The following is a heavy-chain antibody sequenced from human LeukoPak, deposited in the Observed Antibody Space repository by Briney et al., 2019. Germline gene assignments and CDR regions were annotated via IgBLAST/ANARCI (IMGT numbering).Heavy chain of an antibody. CDR2: IWYDGSNK. J-gene: IGHJ4*02. D-gene: IGHD1-26*01. CDR3: ARARGAYSGSYSYFDY. CDR1: GFTFSSYG. Sequence: GGSLRLSCAASGFTFSSYGMHWVRQAPSKGLEWVAVIWYDGSNKYYADSVKGRFTISRDNSKNTLYLQMNSLRAEDTAVYYCARARGAYSGSYSYFDYWGQGTLVTVSS. V-gene: IGHV3-33*01.